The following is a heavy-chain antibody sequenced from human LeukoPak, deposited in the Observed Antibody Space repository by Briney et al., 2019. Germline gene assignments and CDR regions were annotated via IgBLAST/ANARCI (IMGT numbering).Heavy chain of an antibody. Sequence: SVKVSCKASGFSFSNSAMQWVRQARGQRLEWIGWIVVGSGNTNYAQKFQERVTITRDMSTSTAYMELSSLRSEDTAVYYCISGSYYDFDYWGQGTLVTVSS. J-gene: IGHJ4*02. CDR3: ISGSYYDFDY. D-gene: IGHD1-26*01. CDR1: GFSFSNSA. V-gene: IGHV1-58*02. CDR2: IVVGSGNT.